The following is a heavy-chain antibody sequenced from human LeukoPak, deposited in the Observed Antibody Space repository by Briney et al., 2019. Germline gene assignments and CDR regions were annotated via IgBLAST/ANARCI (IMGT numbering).Heavy chain of an antibody. Sequence: PGGSLRLSCAASGFTFSSYEMNWVRQAPGQGLEGVSYFSSSGSTIYYADSVKGRFTISSDKAKKSLYLHMTSLRAGDTPVHLFAELCITMIGGVWGKVTTVTISS. CDR1: GFTFSSYE. D-gene: IGHD3-10*02. CDR3: AELCITMIGGV. J-gene: IGHJ6*04. CDR2: FSSSGSTI. V-gene: IGHV3-48*03.